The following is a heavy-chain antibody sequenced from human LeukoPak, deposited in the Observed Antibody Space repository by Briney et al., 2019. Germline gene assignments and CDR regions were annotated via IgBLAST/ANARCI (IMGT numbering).Heavy chain of an antibody. V-gene: IGHV3-11*04. CDR1: GFTFSDYY. CDR3: AKSLSVVVPAADDAFDI. CDR2: ISRTGDTI. J-gene: IGHJ3*02. D-gene: IGHD2-2*01. Sequence: SGGSLRLSCTASGFTFSDYYMSWIRQAPGKGLEWVSYISRTGDTIYYADSVKGRFTISRDNAKQSLYLQMNSLRVEDTAVYYCAKSLSVVVPAADDAFDIWGQGTMVTVSS.